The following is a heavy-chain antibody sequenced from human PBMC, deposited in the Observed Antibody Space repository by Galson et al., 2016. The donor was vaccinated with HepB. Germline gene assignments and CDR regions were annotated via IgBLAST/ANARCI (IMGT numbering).Heavy chain of an antibody. V-gene: IGHV3-53*01. CDR1: GFIVNNNY. J-gene: IGHJ6*03. CDR2: IYSGGST. CDR3: ARGGDPGTLITVFGVVIPSSYYIDV. Sequence: SLRLSCAVSGFIVNNNYMSWVRQAPGKGLEWVSVIYSGGSTYYADSVRGRFTISRDKSENTLYLQLNSLGAEDTAVYYCARGGDPGTLITVFGVVIPSSYYIDVWGKGTTVTVSS. D-gene: IGHD3-3*01.